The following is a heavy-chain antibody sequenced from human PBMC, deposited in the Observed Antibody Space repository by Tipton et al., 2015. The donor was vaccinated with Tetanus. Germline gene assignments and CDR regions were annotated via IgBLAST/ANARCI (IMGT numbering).Heavy chain of an antibody. Sequence: TLSLTCTVSSVSIADNTNYWGWIRQPPGKGLGWIGSIYSSGDTYSNPSLKSRVTMSVDTSRNQFSLRLGSVTAADTAEYYCARHNSGYFTFFDSWGQGILVTVSS. D-gene: IGHD3-3*01. CDR2: IYSSGDT. CDR3: ARHNSGYFTFFDS. CDR1: SVSIADNTNY. J-gene: IGHJ4*02. V-gene: IGHV4-39*01.